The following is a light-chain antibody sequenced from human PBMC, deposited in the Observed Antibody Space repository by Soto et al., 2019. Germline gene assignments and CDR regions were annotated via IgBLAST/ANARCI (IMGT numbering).Light chain of an antibody. J-gene: IGKJ1*01. CDR3: QQYGSSGT. CDR1: QNINNY. V-gene: IGKV1-33*01. Sequence: IQMTQSPSSLSASVGDRVTITCQASQNINNYLNWYQQKPGRAPKLLIYDASNLEAGVPSRFSGSGSGTDFTLTISRLEPEDFAVYYCQQYGSSGTFGQGTKVDIK. CDR2: DAS.